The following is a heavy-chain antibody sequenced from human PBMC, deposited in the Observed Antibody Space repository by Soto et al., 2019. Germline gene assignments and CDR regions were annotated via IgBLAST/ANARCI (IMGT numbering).Heavy chain of an antibody. CDR2: ISSNGGST. J-gene: IGHJ5*02. Sequence: GGSLRLSCSASGFTFSSYAMHWVRQAPGKGLEYVSAISSNGGSTYYADSVKGRFTISRDNSKNTLYLQMSSLRAEDTAVYYCVKQIGSGSYYTYNWFDPWGQGTLVTVSS. V-gene: IGHV3-64D*08. CDR3: VKQIGSGSYYTYNWFDP. D-gene: IGHD3-10*01. CDR1: GFTFSSYA.